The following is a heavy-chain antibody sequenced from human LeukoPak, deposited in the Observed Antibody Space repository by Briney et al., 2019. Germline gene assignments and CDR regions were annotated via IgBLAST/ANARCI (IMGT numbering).Heavy chain of an antibody. CDR2: ISGSGGST. D-gene: IGHD6-19*01. V-gene: IGHV3-23*01. Sequence: SGGSLRLSCAASGFTFNSYAMSWVRQAPGKGLEWVSAISGSGGSTYYADSVKGRFTISRDNSKNTLYLQMNSLRAEDTAVYYCAKELLAVAGTGVDYWGQGTLVTVSS. J-gene: IGHJ4*02. CDR1: GFTFNSYA. CDR3: AKELLAVAGTGVDY.